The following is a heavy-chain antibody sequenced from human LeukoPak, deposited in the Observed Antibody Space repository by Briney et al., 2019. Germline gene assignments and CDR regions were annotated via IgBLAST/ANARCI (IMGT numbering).Heavy chain of an antibody. CDR3: ARSPDSSGYYPALYYFDY. J-gene: IGHJ4*02. V-gene: IGHV1-69*13. D-gene: IGHD3-22*01. CDR1: GGTFSSYA. Sequence: SVKVSCKAPGGTFSSYAISWVRQAPGQGLEWMGGIIPIFGTANYAQKFQGRVTITADESTSTAYMELSSLRSEDTAVYYCARSPDSSGYYPALYYFDYWGQGTLVTVSS. CDR2: IIPIFGTA.